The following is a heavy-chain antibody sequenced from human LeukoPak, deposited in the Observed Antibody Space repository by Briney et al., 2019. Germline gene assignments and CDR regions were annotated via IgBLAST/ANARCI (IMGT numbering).Heavy chain of an antibody. CDR2: IYHSGST. CDR1: GYSISSGYY. J-gene: IGHJ5*02. CDR3: ARSSYSGNNWFDP. V-gene: IGHV4-38-2*01. D-gene: IGHD1-26*01. Sequence: PSETLSLTCAVSGYSISSGYYWGWTRQPPGKGLEWIGSIYHSGSTYYNPSLKSRVTISVDTSKNQFSLKLSSVTAADTAVYYCARSSYSGNNWFDPWGQGTLVTVSS.